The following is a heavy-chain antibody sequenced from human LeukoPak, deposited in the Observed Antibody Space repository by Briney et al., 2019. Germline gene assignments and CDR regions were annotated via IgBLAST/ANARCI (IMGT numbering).Heavy chain of an antibody. J-gene: IGHJ4*02. V-gene: IGHV1-18*01. CDR3: ARDRPYSSSWYPTYCDY. Sequence: ASVKVSCKASGYTFTSYGISWVRQAPGQGLEWMGWISAYNGNTNYAQKLQGRVTMTTDTSTSTAYMELRSLRSDDTAVYYCARDRPYSSSWYPTYCDYWGQGTLVAVSS. CDR1: GYTFTSYG. D-gene: IGHD6-13*01. CDR2: ISAYNGNT.